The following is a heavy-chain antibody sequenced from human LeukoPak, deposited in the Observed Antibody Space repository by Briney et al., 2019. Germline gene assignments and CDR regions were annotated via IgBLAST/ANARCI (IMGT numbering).Heavy chain of an antibody. CDR1: GFTFGDYA. D-gene: IGHD6-13*01. CDR2: IGWNSGSK. J-gene: IGHJ6*02. Sequence: PGGSLRLSCAASGFTFGDYAMRWIRQGPGKGLEWVSGIGWNSGSKGYADSVKVRFTISRDNAKNSLYLQMNSLRAEDTALYYCAKDPVPSSYYYYGMDVWGQGTTVTVSS. V-gene: IGHV3-9*01. CDR3: AKDPVPSSYYYYGMDV.